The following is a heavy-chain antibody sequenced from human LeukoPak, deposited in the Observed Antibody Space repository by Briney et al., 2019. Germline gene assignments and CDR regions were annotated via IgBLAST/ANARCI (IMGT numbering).Heavy chain of an antibody. CDR1: GYTLTELS. V-gene: IGHV1-24*01. CDR3: ATVNHPTQAYYYDSSGYHYFDY. Sequence: ASVKVSCKVSGYTLTELSMHWVRQAPGKGLEWTGGFDPEDGETIYAQKFLGRVTMTEDTSTDTAYMELSSLRSEDTAVYYCATVNHPTQAYYYDSSGYHYFDYWGQGTLVTVSS. CDR2: FDPEDGET. D-gene: IGHD3-22*01. J-gene: IGHJ4*02.